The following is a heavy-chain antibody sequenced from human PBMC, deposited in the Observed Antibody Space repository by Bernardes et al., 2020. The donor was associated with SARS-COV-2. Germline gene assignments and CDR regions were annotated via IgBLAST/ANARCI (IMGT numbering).Heavy chain of an antibody. CDR3: ARGKYYYESSGLNWFDP. J-gene: IGHJ5*02. Sequence: SASLSLTGTVSDSSISHYYLSWIRPPPGKGLEWIGYIFYSGSTNYNPSLRSRVTISLDTSKNQFSLKLSSLTAADTAVYYCARGKYYYESSGLNWFDPWGQGTLVTVSS. V-gene: IGHV4-59*01. D-gene: IGHD3-22*01. CDR2: IFYSGST. CDR1: DSSISHYY.